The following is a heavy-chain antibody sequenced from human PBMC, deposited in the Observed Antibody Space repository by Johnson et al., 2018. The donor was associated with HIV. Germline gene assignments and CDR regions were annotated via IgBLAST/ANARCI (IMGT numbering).Heavy chain of an antibody. Sequence: QVQLVESGGGVVQPGRSLRLSCVASGFTFRSYGMHWVRQATGKGLEWVAFVSYDGTNEFYADSVKGRFTVSRDSSKNTLFLQMNSLRAEDTAVYFCAKVHIAARWSDAFDIWGQGTMVTVSS. V-gene: IGHV3-30*18. CDR2: VSYDGTNE. J-gene: IGHJ3*02. CDR1: GFTFRSYG. D-gene: IGHD6-6*01. CDR3: AKVHIAARWSDAFDI.